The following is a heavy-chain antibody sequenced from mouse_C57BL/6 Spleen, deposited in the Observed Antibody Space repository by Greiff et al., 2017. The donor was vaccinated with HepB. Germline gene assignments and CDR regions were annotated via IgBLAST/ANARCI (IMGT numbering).Heavy chain of an antibody. Sequence: VQLVESGPGLVQPSQSLSITCTVSGFSLTSYGVHWVRQSPGKGLEWLGVIWSGGSTDYNAAFISRLSISMDTSKSQVFMKMSSLQAEDTAVYYCARNGGKEDGRSSWYFDVWGTGTTVTVSS. J-gene: IGHJ1*03. CDR3: ARNGGKEDGRSSWYFDV. CDR1: GFSLTSYG. CDR2: IWSGGST. D-gene: IGHD1-1*01. V-gene: IGHV2-2*01.